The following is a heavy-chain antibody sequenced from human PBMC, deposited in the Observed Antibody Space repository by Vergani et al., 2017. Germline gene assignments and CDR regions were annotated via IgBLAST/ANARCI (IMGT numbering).Heavy chain of an antibody. J-gene: IGHJ5*02. D-gene: IGHD6-13*01. CDR3: ARGIAAAGNINWFDP. V-gene: IGHV4-4*07. CDR1: GGSISSYY. CDR2: IYTSGST. Sequence: QVQLQESGPGLVKPSETLSLTCTVSGGSISSYYWSWIRQPAGKGLEWIGRIYTSGSTNYNPSLKSRVTISVDTSKNQFSLKLSSVTAADTAVYYCARGIAAAGNINWFDPWGQGTLVTVSS.